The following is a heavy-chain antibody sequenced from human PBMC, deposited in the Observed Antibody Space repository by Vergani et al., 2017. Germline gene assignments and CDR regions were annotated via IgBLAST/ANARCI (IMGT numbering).Heavy chain of an antibody. V-gene: IGHV3-23*01. D-gene: IGHD3-16*01. J-gene: IGHJ3*01. CDR3: AKVRRSEVARTFGAFDL. CDR1: GFTFIMHA. Sequence: EVQLLESGGDLVQPGGSLRLSCAASGFTFIMHAMSWVRQAPGKGLEWVSTFSASDLRTHDADSVKGRFTISRDNSKNTLFLHMNSLRPEDTAVYYCAKVRRSEVARTFGAFDLWGQGTMVTVSS. CDR2: FSASDLRT.